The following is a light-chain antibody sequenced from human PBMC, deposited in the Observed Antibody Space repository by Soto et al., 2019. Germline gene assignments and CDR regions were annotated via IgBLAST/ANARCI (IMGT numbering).Light chain of an antibody. Sequence: QSVLTQPRSVSGSPGQSVTISCTGTSSDVGGYNYVSWYQHNPGKAPKLMIYDVNKRPSGVPDRFSGSKSGNTASLTISGLQAEDEADYYCCSYAGSYTWIFGGGTKLTVL. CDR1: SSDVGGYNY. V-gene: IGLV2-11*01. CDR2: DVN. CDR3: CSYAGSYTWI. J-gene: IGLJ2*01.